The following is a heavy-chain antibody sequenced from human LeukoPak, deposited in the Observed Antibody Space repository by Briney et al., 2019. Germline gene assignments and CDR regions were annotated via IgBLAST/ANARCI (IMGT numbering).Heavy chain of an antibody. Sequence: GGSLRLSCAASGFTLSGYWMHWVRQAPGEGLVWVSRIDPDGITTNYADSVKGRFTTSRDNARNTLYLQMNGLTVEDTALYYCTRVQAGRSGLMDVWGRGTTVTVSS. CDR2: IDPDGITT. CDR1: GFTLSGYW. V-gene: IGHV3-74*01. CDR3: TRVQAGRSGLMDV. D-gene: IGHD2-8*02. J-gene: IGHJ6*02.